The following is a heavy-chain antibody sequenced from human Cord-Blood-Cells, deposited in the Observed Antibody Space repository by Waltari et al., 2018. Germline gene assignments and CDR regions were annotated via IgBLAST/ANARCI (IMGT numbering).Heavy chain of an antibody. V-gene: IGHV4-4*07. CDR3: ARDVEYCGGDCYYYYYYYMDV. CDR2: IYTSGST. Sequence: QVQLQESGPGLVKPSETLSLTCTVSGGPISSYYWSWIRQPAGKGLEWIGRIYTSGSTNYTPSLKSRVTMSVDTSKTQFSLKLISVTAADTAVYYCARDVEYCGGDCYYYYYYYMDVWGKGTTVTVSS. J-gene: IGHJ6*03. CDR1: GGPISSYY. D-gene: IGHD2-21*01.